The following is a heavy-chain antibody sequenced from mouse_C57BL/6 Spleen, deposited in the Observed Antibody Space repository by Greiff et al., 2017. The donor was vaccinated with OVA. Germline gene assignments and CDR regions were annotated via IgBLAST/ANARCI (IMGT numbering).Heavy chain of an antibody. CDR3: ARHEEAQATWAWFAY. D-gene: IGHD3-2*02. Sequence: VKLMESGAELVKPGASVKLSCKASGYTFTEYTIHWVKQRSGQGLEWIGWFYPGSGSIKYNEKFKDKATLTADKSSSTVYMELSRLTSEDSAVYFCARHEEAQATWAWFAYWGQGTLVTVSA. CDR2: FYPGSGSI. V-gene: IGHV1-62-2*01. J-gene: IGHJ3*01. CDR1: GYTFTEYT.